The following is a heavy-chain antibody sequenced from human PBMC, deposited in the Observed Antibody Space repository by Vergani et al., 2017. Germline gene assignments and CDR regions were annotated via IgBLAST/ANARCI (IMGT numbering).Heavy chain of an antibody. Sequence: VQLPGSGPGLVKPSETLSLTCTVSGYSIRRGYYWGWVRQPPGKGLEWIGSIYHSGSTYYNPSLKSRVTISVDTSKHQLSLKLSYVTASDMAVYYCASLPSLGYYDCYMDVGGKGSTVTGYS. V-gene: IGHV4-38-2*02. CDR3: ASLPSLGYYDCYMDV. J-gene: IGHJ6*03. CDR1: GYSIRRGYY. CDR2: IYHSGST.